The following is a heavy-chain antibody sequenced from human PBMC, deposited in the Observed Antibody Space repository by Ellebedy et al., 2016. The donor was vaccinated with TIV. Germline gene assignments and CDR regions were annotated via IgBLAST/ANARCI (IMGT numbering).Heavy chain of an antibody. Sequence: GESLKISCVGSGFTFSDNSMNWVRQAPGKGLEWISYISTTGTTTYYLDSVKGRFTISRDNAGNSLYLQMNSLGAEDTAVYYCARAIYGASYLWGRGTLVTVSS. D-gene: IGHD4-17*01. V-gene: IGHV3-48*04. J-gene: IGHJ2*01. CDR1: GFTFSDNS. CDR2: ISTTGTTT. CDR3: ARAIYGASYL.